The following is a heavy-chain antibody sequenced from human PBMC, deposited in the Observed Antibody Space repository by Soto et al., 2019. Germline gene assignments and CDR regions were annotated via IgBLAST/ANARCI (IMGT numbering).Heavy chain of an antibody. J-gene: IGHJ4*02. Sequence: PSETLSLTCTVSGGSISSSSYYWGWIRQPPGKGLEWIGSIYYSGSTYYNPSPKSRVTISVDNSKNQFSLKLSSVTDADTAVYYCARYIAASGTYYFDYWGQGTLVTVSS. D-gene: IGHD6-13*01. CDR1: GGSISSSSYY. CDR3: ARYIAASGTYYFDY. CDR2: IYYSGST. V-gene: IGHV4-39*07.